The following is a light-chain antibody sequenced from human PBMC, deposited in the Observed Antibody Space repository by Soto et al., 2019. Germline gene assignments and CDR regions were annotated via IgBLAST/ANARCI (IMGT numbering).Light chain of an antibody. CDR2: AAS. CDR3: QQST. CDR1: QSISSY. Sequence: DIPMTQSPSSLSASVGDRVTITCRASQSISSYLNWYQQKPGKAPKLLIYAASSLQSGVPSRFSGSGSGTDFTLTISSLQPEDFATYYCQQSTFGQGTKVEIK. V-gene: IGKV1-39*01. J-gene: IGKJ1*01.